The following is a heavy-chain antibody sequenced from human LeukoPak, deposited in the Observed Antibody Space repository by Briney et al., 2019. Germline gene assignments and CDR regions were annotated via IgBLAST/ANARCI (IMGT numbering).Heavy chain of an antibody. V-gene: IGHV3-23*01. Sequence: GGTLRLSCAASGLTFSSYGMSWVRQAPGRGLEWVSAISTTGGTTYYADSVKGRFTISRDNSKNTLYLQMNSLRAEDTAVYYCAKPYSDGDYYYYYMDVWGKGTTVTISS. CDR2: ISTTGGTT. J-gene: IGHJ6*03. CDR1: GLTFSSYG. CDR3: AKPYSDGDYYYYYMDV. D-gene: IGHD2-21*01.